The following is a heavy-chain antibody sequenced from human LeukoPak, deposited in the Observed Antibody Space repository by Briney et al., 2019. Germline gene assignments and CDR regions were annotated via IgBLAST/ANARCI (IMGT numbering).Heavy chain of an antibody. CDR1: GGSISSSNW. CDR3: ARINIVVVTAANYFDY. J-gene: IGHJ4*02. Sequence: SETLSLTCAVSGGSISSSNWWSWVRQPPGKGLEWIGEIYHSGSTNYNPSPKSRVTISVDKSKNQLSLKLSSVTAADTAVYYCARINIVVVTAANYFDYWGQGTLVTVSS. D-gene: IGHD2-21*02. V-gene: IGHV4-4*02. CDR2: IYHSGST.